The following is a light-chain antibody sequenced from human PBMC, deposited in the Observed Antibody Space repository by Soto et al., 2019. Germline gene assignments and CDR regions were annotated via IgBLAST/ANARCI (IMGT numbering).Light chain of an antibody. CDR1: SSNIGSNH. V-gene: IGLV1-47*01. Sequence: QAVVTQPPSASETPGQRVTISCYGSSSNIGSNHVYWYQHLPGTAPKLLIYRNYLRPSGVPDRFSASKSATSASLAISGLRSDDEADYYCGAWDDSLSGWVFGGGTKLTVL. CDR3: GAWDDSLSGWV. CDR2: RNY. J-gene: IGLJ3*02.